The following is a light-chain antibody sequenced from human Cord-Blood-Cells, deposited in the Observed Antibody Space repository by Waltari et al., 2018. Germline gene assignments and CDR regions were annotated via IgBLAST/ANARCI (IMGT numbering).Light chain of an antibody. CDR3: QQYNSWPPLT. V-gene: IGKV3-15*01. CDR1: QSVSST. Sequence: DIVMTQSPATLSVSTGERATLSCRASQSVSSTLAWYQQKPGQPPRLLIYGASTRATGIPARFSGSGSGTEFTLTISSLQSEDFAVYYGQQYNSWPPLTFGGGTKVEIK. CDR2: GAS. J-gene: IGKJ4*01.